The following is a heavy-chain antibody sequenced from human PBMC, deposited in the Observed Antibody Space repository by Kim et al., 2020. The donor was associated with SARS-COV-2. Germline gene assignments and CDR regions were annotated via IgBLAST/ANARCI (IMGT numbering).Heavy chain of an antibody. V-gene: IGHV1-3*01. D-gene: IGHD2-15*01. J-gene: IGHJ3*02. Sequence: QKFQGRVTITRDTSASTAYMELSSLRSEDTAVYYCARDHVVVVAAFAFDIWGQGTMVTVSS. CDR3: ARDHVVVVAAFAFDI.